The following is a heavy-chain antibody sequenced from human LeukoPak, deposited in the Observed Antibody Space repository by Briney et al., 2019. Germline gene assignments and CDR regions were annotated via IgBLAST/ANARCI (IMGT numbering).Heavy chain of an antibody. Sequence: GGSLRLSCAASGFTFSSYAMSWVRQAPGKGLEWVSAISGSGGSTYYADSVKGRFTISRDNSKNTLYLQMNSLRSEDTALYYCAADRYCGGDCLPHGMDVWGQGTTVTVSS. CDR1: GFTFSSYA. CDR3: AADRYCGGDCLPHGMDV. V-gene: IGHV3-23*01. CDR2: ISGSGGST. D-gene: IGHD2-21*02. J-gene: IGHJ6*02.